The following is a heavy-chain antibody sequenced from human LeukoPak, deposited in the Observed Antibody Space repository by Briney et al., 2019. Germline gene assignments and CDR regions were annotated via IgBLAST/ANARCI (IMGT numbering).Heavy chain of an antibody. D-gene: IGHD1-1*01. V-gene: IGHV3-74*03. CDR2: INEDGTDS. CDR1: GFTFSGHW. J-gene: IGHJ4*02. Sequence: PGGSLRLSCTASGFTFSGHWIHWVRQAPGMGLVWVSRINEDGTDSMYAESVKGRFTISRDNARNTVHLQMNSLRAEDTAVYNCVRDETLWTLDWWGQGTLVSVSS. CDR3: VRDETLWTLDW.